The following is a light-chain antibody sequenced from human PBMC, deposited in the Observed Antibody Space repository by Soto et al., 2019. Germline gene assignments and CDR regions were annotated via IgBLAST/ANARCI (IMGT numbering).Light chain of an antibody. Sequence: EIFLTQSPPTPFLSPGERAILFCRASESVGSKVAWYQQKPGQAPRVLIYGASIRATGIPARFSGSGSGTAFTLTISSLQSEDFALYYCQHHDNWPLITFGQGTRLEIK. CDR2: GAS. CDR1: ESVGSK. CDR3: QHHDNWPLIT. V-gene: IGKV3-15*01. J-gene: IGKJ5*01.